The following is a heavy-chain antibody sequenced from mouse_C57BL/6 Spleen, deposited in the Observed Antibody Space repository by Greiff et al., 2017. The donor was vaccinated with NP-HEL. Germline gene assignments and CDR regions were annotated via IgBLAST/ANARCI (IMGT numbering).Heavy chain of an antibody. CDR3: ARGGDDGYPYYFDY. Sequence: VQLQQSGPELVKPGASVKISCKASGYSFTGYYMNWVKQSPEKSLEWIGEINPSTGGTTYNQKFKAKATLTVDKSSSTAYMQLKSLTSEDSAVYYCARGGDDGYPYYFDYWGQGTTLTVSS. V-gene: IGHV1-42*01. CDR1: GYSFTGYY. J-gene: IGHJ2*01. CDR2: INPSTGGT. D-gene: IGHD2-3*01.